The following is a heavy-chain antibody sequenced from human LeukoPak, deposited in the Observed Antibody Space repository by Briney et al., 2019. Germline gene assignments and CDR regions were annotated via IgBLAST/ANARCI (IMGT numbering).Heavy chain of an antibody. Sequence: SETLSLTCNVSGASISRGRNYWGWLRQSPGRGGEGIASIYSSGNSYYNPSLKRQVSICGDTSKNHISLKLFSLTGADTALYYCARHLSASAMMHYFDYWGQGNLVTVSS. CDR3: ARHLSASAMMHYFDY. V-gene: IGHV4-39*01. CDR1: GASISRGRNY. J-gene: IGHJ4*02. D-gene: IGHD5-18*01. CDR2: IYSSGNS.